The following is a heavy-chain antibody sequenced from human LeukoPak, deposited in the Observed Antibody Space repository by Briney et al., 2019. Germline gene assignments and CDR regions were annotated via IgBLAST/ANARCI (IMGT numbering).Heavy chain of an antibody. CDR1: GFSFSSSG. Sequence: GGFLRLSCAVSGFSFSSSGMNWVRQAPGKGLEWVSYIDTSSTTKNYADSVKGRFTISRDSAKNSLYLQMNSLRVEDTAVYYCAGPLGSPYFHHWGQGTLVTVSS. D-gene: IGHD3-10*01. J-gene: IGHJ1*01. CDR3: AGPLGSPYFHH. CDR2: IDTSSTTK. V-gene: IGHV3-48*01.